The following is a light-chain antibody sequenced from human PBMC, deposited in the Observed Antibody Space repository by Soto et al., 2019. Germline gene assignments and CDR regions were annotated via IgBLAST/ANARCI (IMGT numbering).Light chain of an antibody. CDR2: EVS. J-gene: IGLJ1*01. CDR1: SSDVGSYNL. Sequence: QSVLTQPASVSGSPGQSITISCTGTSSDVGSYNLVSWYQQHPGKAPKLMMYEVSKRPSGVSNRFSGSKSGNTASLTISGLQAEDEAEYYCCSYAGSRTYVFGTGTKLTVL. V-gene: IGLV2-23*02. CDR3: CSYAGSRTYV.